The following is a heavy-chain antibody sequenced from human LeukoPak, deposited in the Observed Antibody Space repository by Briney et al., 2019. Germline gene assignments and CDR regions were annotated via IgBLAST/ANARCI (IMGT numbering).Heavy chain of an antibody. CDR1: GGSISSGGYY. Sequence: SETLSLTCTVSGGSISSGGYYWSWIRQHPGKGLEWIGYIYYSGSTYYNPSLQSRVTISVDTSKNQFSLKLSSVTAADTAVYYCARGLRYCSSTSCFYFDYWGQGTLVTVSS. V-gene: IGHV4-31*03. CDR2: IYYSGST. J-gene: IGHJ4*02. D-gene: IGHD2-2*01. CDR3: ARGLRYCSSTSCFYFDY.